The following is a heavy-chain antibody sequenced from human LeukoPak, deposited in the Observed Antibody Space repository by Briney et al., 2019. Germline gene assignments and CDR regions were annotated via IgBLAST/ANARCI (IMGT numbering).Heavy chain of an antibody. D-gene: IGHD1-26*01. CDR1: GGSISSYY. CDR2: IYTSGST. Sequence: SETLSLTCTVSGGSISSYYWSWIRQPAGEGLEWIGRIYTSGSTNYNASLKSRVSMSVDTSKNQFSLKLSSVTAADTAVFYCARENSGSYREFDYWGQGTLVTVSS. V-gene: IGHV4-4*07. J-gene: IGHJ4*02. CDR3: ARENSGSYREFDY.